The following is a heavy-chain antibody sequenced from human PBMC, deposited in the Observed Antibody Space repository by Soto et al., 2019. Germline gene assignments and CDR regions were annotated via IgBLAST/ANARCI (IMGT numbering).Heavy chain of an antibody. CDR3: ARDRWLPGEGGY. CDR1: GGSISGYY. CDR2: IYYSGST. J-gene: IGHJ4*02. Sequence: SETLSLTCTVSGGSISGYYWSWIRQPPGKGLEWIGYIYYSGSTNYNPSLKSRVTISVDTSKNQFSLKLSSVTAADTAVYYCARDRWLPGEGGYWGQGTRVTVSS. D-gene: IGHD6-19*01. V-gene: IGHV4-59*01.